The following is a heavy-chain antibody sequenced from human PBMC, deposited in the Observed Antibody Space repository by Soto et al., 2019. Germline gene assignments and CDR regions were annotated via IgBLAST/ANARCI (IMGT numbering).Heavy chain of an antibody. CDR2: IIPIFGTA. CDR3: ARERGYYYGSGSYRLFDY. Sequence: QVQLVQSGAEVKKPGSPVKVSCKASGGTFSSYAISWVRQAPGQGLEWMGGIIPIFGTANYAQKFQGRVTITADESTSTAYMELSSLRSEDTAVYYCARERGYYYGSGSYRLFDYWGQGTLVTVSS. CDR1: GGTFSSYA. V-gene: IGHV1-69*01. J-gene: IGHJ4*02. D-gene: IGHD3-10*01.